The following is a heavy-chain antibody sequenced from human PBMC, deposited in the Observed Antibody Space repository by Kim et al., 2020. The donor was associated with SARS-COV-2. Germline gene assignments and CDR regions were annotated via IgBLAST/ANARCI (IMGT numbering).Heavy chain of an antibody. J-gene: IGHJ4*02. D-gene: IGHD1-20*01. V-gene: IGHV1-46*01. CDR1: GYTFTSNH. Sequence: ASVKVSCKASGYTFTSNHMHWVRQAPGLGLEWMGLTTPSGDSTSYSQRFQGRLTMTTDTSTSTVYMELSSLRSDDTAVYFCARDLSDNWTFDYWGQGTLVTVSS. CDR2: TTPSGDST. CDR3: ARDLSDNWTFDY.